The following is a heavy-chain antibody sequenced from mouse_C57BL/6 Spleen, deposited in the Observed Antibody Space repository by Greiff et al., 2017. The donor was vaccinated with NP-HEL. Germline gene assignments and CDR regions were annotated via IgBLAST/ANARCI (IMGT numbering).Heavy chain of an antibody. Sequence: VQLQQSGPELVKPGASVKISCKASGYSFTGYYMNWVKQSPEKSLEWIGEINPSTGGTTYNQKFKAKATLTVDKSSSTAYMQLKSLTSEDSAVYYCARDRYYGSSLYAMDYWGQGTSVTVSS. V-gene: IGHV1-42*01. J-gene: IGHJ4*01. CDR3: ARDRYYGSSLYAMDY. D-gene: IGHD1-1*01. CDR1: GYSFTGYY. CDR2: INPSTGGT.